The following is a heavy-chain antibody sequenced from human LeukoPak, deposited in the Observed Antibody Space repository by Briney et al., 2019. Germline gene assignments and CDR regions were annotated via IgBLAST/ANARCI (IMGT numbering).Heavy chain of an antibody. CDR2: ISGYNGDT. CDR3: ARVSEYSSGWYEDY. J-gene: IGHJ4*02. D-gene: IGHD6-19*01. Sequence: ASVKVSCKASGYTFTSYGINWVRQAPGQGLEWMGWISGYNGDTNYAQKLQGRVTMTTDTSMTTAYMELRGLRSDDTAVYYCARVSEYSSGWYEDYWGQGTLVTVSS. V-gene: IGHV1-18*01. CDR1: GYTFTSYG.